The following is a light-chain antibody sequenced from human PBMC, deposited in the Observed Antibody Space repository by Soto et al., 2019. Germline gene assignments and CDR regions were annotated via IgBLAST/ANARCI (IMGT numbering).Light chain of an antibody. CDR1: NSDVGNYNY. J-gene: IGLJ2*01. Sequence: QSALAQPPSASGSPGQSVTITCTGTNSDVGNYNYVSWYQHHPGKAPKFMIYEVSKRPLGVPDRFSGSKSGNTASLTVSGLQAEDEADYYCSSYAGSNNLVFGGGTKLTVL. V-gene: IGLV2-8*01. CDR3: SSYAGSNNLV. CDR2: EVS.